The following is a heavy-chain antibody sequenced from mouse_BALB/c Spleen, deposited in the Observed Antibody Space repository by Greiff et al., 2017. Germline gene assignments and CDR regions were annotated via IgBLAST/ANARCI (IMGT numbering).Heavy chain of an antibody. CDR3: ARGGTRAWFAY. V-gene: IGHV5-4*02. Sequence: EVKLVESGGGLVKPGGSLKLSCAASGFTFSDYYMYWVRQTPEKRLEWVATISDGGSYTYYPDSVKGRFTISRDNAKNNLYLQMSSLKSEDTAMYYCARGGTRAWFAYWGQGTLVTVSA. D-gene: IGHD3-3*01. J-gene: IGHJ3*01. CDR1: GFTFSDYY. CDR2: ISDGGSYT.